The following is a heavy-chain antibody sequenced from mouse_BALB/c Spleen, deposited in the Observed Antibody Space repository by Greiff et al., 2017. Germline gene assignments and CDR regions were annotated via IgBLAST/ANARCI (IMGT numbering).Heavy chain of an antibody. CDR3: ARPFYYGSSSYAMDY. CDR2: IYPGDGDT. CDR1: GYAFSSYW. V-gene: IGHV1-80*01. J-gene: IGHJ4*01. Sequence: QVQLQQSGAELVRPGSSVKISCKASGYAFSSYWMNWVKQRPGQGLEWIGQIYPGDGDTNYNAKFKGKATLTADKASSTAYMQLSSLTSEDSAVYFCARPFYYGSSSYAMDYWGQGTSVTVSS. D-gene: IGHD1-1*01.